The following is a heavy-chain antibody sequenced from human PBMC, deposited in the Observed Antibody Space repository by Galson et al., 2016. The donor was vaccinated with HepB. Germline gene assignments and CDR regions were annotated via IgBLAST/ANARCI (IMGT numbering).Heavy chain of an antibody. Sequence: SLRLSCAASGFSFSRYAMSWVRQAPGKGLDRVSGISGSGGSTHYADSVKGRFTISRDNSKNTLYLQMNSLRVEDTAVYYCAKDYVWGSYLLTHFDSWGQGTLVTVSS. CDR3: AKDYVWGSYLLTHFDS. V-gene: IGHV3-23*01. J-gene: IGHJ4*02. CDR1: GFSFSRYA. D-gene: IGHD3-16*02. CDR2: ISGSGGST.